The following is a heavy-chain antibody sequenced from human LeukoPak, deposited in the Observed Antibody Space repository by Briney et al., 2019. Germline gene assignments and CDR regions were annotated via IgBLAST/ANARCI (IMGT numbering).Heavy chain of an antibody. CDR3: ARGPASQYSSSSFFDY. D-gene: IGHD6-6*01. CDR2: ISAYNGNT. J-gene: IGHJ4*02. CDR1: GYTFTSYG. V-gene: IGHV1-18*01. Sequence: ASVKVSCKASGYTFTSYGISWVRQAPGQGLEWMGWISAYNGNTNYAQKLQGRATMTTDTSTSTAYMELRSLRFDDTAVYYCARGPASQYSSSSFFDYWGQGTLVTVSS.